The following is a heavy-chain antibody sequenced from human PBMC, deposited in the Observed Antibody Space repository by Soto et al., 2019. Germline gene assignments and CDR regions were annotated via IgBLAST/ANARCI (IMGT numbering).Heavy chain of an antibody. J-gene: IGHJ4*02. CDR2: IIPILGRS. CDR1: GGTFTSYT. CDR3: ARSYGSGSRPFDY. Sequence: QVHLLQSGAEMKKPGSSVKVSCTAFGGTFTSYTFNWVRQAPGQRLEWMGRIIPILGRSSSAHNFQGRLTMIADKSTNTSYMVLSSLTSDDTAIYYCARSYGSGSRPFDYWGQGTLVTVSS. D-gene: IGHD3-10*01. V-gene: IGHV1-69*02.